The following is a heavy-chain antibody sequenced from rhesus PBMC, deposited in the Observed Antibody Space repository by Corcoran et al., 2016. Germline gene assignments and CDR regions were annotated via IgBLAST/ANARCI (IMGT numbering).Heavy chain of an antibody. D-gene: IGHD5-12*01. J-gene: IGHJ4*01. CDR1: GGSISRNY. V-gene: IGHV4-160*01. CDR3: AREGRYSYSLDY. CDR2: IHGRGGAP. Sequence: QVQLQESGPGLVKPSETLSLTCAVSGGSISRNYWSWIRQPPGKVQAWFGRIHGRGGAPEHNPSLRVRVTISTDNSKNHVSLKMSSVSAADTAVYYCAREGRYSYSLDYWGQGVLVTVSS.